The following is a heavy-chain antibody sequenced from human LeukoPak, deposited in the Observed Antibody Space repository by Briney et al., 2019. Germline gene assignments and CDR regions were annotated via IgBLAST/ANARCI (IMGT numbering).Heavy chain of an antibody. CDR3: VRETDCTGGSCYLSHWFDP. J-gene: IGHJ5*02. D-gene: IGHD2-15*01. Sequence: GGSLRLSCAASGFTFSSYAMHWVRQAPGKGLEWVAVISYDGSNKYYADSVKGRFTISRDNSKNTLYLQMNSLRGEDTAVYYCVRETDCTGGSCYLSHWFDPWGQGTLVTVSS. CDR2: ISYDGSNK. V-gene: IGHV3-30-3*01. CDR1: GFTFSSYA.